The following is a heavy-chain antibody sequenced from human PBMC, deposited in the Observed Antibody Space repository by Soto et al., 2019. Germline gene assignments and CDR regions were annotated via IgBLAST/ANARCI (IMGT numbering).Heavy chain of an antibody. CDR3: ARGPHTDTYSSSWYGGGFDY. Sequence: QVQLQESGPGLVKPSQTLSLTCTVSGGSISSGDYYWSWIRQPPGKGLEWIGYIYYSGSTYYNPSLKSRVTISVDTSKNPFSLKLSSVTAADTAVYYCARGPHTDTYSSSWYGGGFDYWGQGTLVTVSS. D-gene: IGHD6-13*01. CDR1: GGSISSGDYY. V-gene: IGHV4-30-4*01. CDR2: IYYSGST. J-gene: IGHJ4*02.